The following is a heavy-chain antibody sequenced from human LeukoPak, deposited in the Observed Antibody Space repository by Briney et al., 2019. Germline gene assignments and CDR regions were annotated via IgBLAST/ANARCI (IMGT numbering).Heavy chain of an antibody. V-gene: IGHV4-4*07. CDR2: IYTSGST. D-gene: IGHD3-10*01. CDR3: ARDGRYYGSGSYYTYYYYGMDV. Sequence: SETLSLTCTVSGGSISSYYWSWIRQPAGKGLEWIGRIYTSGSTNYNPSLKSRVTMSVDTFKNQFSLKLSSVTAADTAVYYCARDGRYYGSGSYYTYYYYGMDVWGQGTTVTVSS. J-gene: IGHJ6*02. CDR1: GGSISSYY.